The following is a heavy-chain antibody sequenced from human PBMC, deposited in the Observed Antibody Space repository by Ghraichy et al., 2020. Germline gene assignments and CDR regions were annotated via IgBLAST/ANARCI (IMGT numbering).Heavy chain of an antibody. V-gene: IGHV3-66*02. J-gene: IGHJ4*02. CDR2: IYNVGTA. Sequence: LSLTCEVSGFTVKNNYMTWVRQAPGRGLEWVSVIYNVGTAYYADSVRGRFTISRDTSKNILYLQITSLRPEDTAVYYCARDAAYCGGCACLHYWGQGTLITVSS. CDR1: GFTVKNNY. D-gene: IGHD2-21*01. CDR3: ARDAAYCGGCACLHY.